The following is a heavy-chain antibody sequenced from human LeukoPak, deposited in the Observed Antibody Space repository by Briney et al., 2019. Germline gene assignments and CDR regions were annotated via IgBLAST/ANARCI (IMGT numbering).Heavy chain of an antibody. CDR3: ARVVVVPAAIGAFDI. CDR1: GYTFTKYD. V-gene: IGHV1-8*03. D-gene: IGHD2-2*02. CDR2: MNPNSGNT. J-gene: IGHJ3*02. Sequence: ASVKVSCKTSGYTFTKYDINWVRQTTGHGLEWMGWMNPNSGNTGYALRFQGRVTFTRDNSITTAYMELSSLTSDDTAVYYCARVVVVPAAIGAFDIWGQGTLVTVSS.